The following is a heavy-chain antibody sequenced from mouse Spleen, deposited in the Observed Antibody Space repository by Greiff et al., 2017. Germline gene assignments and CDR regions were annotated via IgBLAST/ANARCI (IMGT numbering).Heavy chain of an antibody. CDR3: ARGETVVEGFAY. D-gene: IGHD1-1*01. CDR1: GYTFTDYY. CDR2: INPNNGGT. Sequence: VQLQQSGPELVKPGASVKISCKASGYTFTDYYMNWVKQSHGKSLEWIGDINPNNGGTSYNQKFKGKATLTVDKSSSTAYMQLSSLTSEDSAVYFCARGETVVEGFAYWGQGTLVTVSA. V-gene: IGHV1-26*01. J-gene: IGHJ3*01.